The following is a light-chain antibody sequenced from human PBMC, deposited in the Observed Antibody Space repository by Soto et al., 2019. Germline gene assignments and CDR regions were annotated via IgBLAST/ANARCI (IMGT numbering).Light chain of an antibody. J-gene: IGKJ2*01. V-gene: IGKV1-33*01. CDR1: QDMSNY. Sequence: DIQMTQSPSSLSASVGDRVTITCQASQDMSNYLNWYQQKPGKAPKLLIYDASNLEAVLPSRFSGSGSGTDFPFTISSLQPEDIATYYCQQYDNLPYTFGQGTKLEIK. CDR3: QQYDNLPYT. CDR2: DAS.